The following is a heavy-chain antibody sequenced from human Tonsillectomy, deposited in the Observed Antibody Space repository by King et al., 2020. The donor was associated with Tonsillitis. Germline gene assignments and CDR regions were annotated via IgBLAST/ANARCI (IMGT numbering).Heavy chain of an antibody. CDR2: IGTAGDT. CDR1: GFTFRSYD. V-gene: IGHV3-13*01. Sequence: VQLVESGGGLVQPGGSLRLSCAASGFTFRSYDMHWVRQATGKGLEWVSAIGTAGDTYYPGSVKGRFTNSRENAKNSLYLQINSLRAEDTAVYYCARVSYGSGSYDYWGQGTLVTVSS. D-gene: IGHD3-10*01. CDR3: ARVSYGSGSYDY. J-gene: IGHJ4*02.